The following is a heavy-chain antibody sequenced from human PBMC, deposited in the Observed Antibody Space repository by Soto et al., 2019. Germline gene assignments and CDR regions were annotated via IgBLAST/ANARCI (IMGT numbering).Heavy chain of an antibody. Sequence: SETLSLTCAVSGASIISDGYSWSWIRQPPGKGLQWIGHIYEGGNTYYTPSLESRVAISTDKTKNQFSLRLSSVTAADTAVYYCVRRSPEDAFDIWGQGTMVTVSS. V-gene: IGHV4-30-2*01. CDR1: GASIISDGYS. J-gene: IGHJ3*02. CDR3: VRRSPEDAFDI. CDR2: IYEGGNT.